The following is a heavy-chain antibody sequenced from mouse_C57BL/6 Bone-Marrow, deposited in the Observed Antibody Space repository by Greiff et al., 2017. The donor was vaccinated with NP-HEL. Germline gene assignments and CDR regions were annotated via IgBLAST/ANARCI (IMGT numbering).Heavy chain of an antibody. J-gene: IGHJ3*01. Sequence: EVKLVESGGGLVKPGGSLKLSCAASGFTFSSYAMSWVRQTPEKRLEWVATISDGGSYTYYPDNVKGRFTISRDNAKNNLYLQMSHLKSEDTAMDYCARDRDDYDGFAYWGQGTLVTVSA. CDR2: ISDGGSYT. CDR3: ARDRDDYDGFAY. V-gene: IGHV5-4*01. CDR1: GFTFSSYA. D-gene: IGHD2-4*01.